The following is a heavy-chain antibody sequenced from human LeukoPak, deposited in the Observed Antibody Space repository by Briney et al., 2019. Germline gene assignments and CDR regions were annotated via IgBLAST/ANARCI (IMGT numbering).Heavy chain of an antibody. Sequence: GSLRLSCAASGFTFSSYSMNWVRQAPGKGLEWVSSISSSSSYIYYADSVKGRFTISRDNAKNSLYLQMNSLRAEDTAVYYSARDRGGYYDFWSGFNWFDPWGLRTLVTVSS. D-gene: IGHD3-3*01. V-gene: IGHV3-21*01. J-gene: IGHJ5*02. CDR3: ARDRGGYYDFWSGFNWFDP. CDR1: GFTFSSYS. CDR2: ISSSSSYI.